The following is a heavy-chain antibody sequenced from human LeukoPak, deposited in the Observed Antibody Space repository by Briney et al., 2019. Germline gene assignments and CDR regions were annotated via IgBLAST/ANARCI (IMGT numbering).Heavy chain of an antibody. D-gene: IGHD3-3*01. V-gene: IGHV4-59*01. CDR1: GGSISSYY. CDR3: ACLRFLEWETDWYGMDV. Sequence: SETLSLTCTVPGGSISSYYWSWIRQPPGKGLEWIGYIYYSGSTNYNPSLKSRVTISVDTSKNQFSLKLSSVTAADTAVYYCACLRFLEWETDWYGMDVWGQGTTVTVSS. J-gene: IGHJ6*02. CDR2: IYYSGST.